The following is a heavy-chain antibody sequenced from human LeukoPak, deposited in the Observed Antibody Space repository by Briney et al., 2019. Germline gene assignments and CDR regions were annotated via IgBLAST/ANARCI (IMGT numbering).Heavy chain of an antibody. Sequence: GGSLRLSCAASGFSFSSYEMNWVRQAPGKGLEWVSYISSSGSTIYYADSVKGRFTISRDNAKNSLYMQMNSLRAEDTAVYYCAELGITMIGGVWGKGTTVTISS. D-gene: IGHD3-10*02. CDR1: GFSFSSYE. CDR3: AELGITMIGGV. J-gene: IGHJ6*04. CDR2: ISSSGSTI. V-gene: IGHV3-48*03.